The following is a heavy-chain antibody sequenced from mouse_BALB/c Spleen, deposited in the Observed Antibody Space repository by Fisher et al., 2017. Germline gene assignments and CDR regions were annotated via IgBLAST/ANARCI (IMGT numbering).Heavy chain of an antibody. V-gene: IGHV5-17*02. Sequence: RFTISRDNAKNTLFLQMTSLRSEDTAMYYCARGPPRGSSYVYFDVWGAGTTVTVSS. D-gene: IGHD1-1*01. CDR3: ARGPPRGSSYVYFDV. J-gene: IGHJ1*01.